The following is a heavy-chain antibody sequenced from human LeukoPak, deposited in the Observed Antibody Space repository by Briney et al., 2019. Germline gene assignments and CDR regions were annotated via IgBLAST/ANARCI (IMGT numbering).Heavy chain of an antibody. V-gene: IGHV1-8*01. D-gene: IGHD3-22*01. Sequence: ASVKVSCKASGYTFTSYDINWVRQATGRGLEWMGWMNPNSGNTGYAQKFQGRVTMTRNTSISTAYMELSSLRSEDTAVYYCARGQMKSYYDSSGYPDYWGQGPLVTVSS. CDR1: GYTFTSYD. CDR2: MNPNSGNT. J-gene: IGHJ4*02. CDR3: ARGQMKSYYDSSGYPDY.